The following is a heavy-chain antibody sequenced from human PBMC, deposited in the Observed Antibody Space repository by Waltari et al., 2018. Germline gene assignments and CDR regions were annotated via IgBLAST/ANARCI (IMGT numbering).Heavy chain of an antibody. CDR3: ARGRPGAYFDY. J-gene: IGHJ4*02. D-gene: IGHD3-10*01. CDR2: ISSSSSTI. Sequence: EVQLVESGGNLVQPGGSLRRSCAASGFTFSSYSMNWVRQAPGKGLEWVSYISSSSSTIYYADFVKGRFTISRDNAKNSLYLQMISLRADDTAVYYCARGRPGAYFDYWGQGTLVTVSS. CDR1: GFTFSSYS. V-gene: IGHV3-48*04.